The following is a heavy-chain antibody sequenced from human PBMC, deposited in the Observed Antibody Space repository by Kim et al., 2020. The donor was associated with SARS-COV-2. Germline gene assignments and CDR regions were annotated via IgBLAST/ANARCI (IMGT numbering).Heavy chain of an antibody. J-gene: IGHJ6*03. Sequence: YYPGSVKGRFTISRENAKNSLYLQMNSLRAGDTAVYYCARSTVTYYYMDVWGKGTTVTVSS. V-gene: IGHV3-13*01. D-gene: IGHD4-4*01. CDR3: ARSTVTYYYMDV.